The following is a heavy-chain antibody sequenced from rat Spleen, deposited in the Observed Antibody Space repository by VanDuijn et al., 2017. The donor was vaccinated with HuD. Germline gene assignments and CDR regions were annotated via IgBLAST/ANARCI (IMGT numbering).Heavy chain of an antibody. CDR1: GFTFSDYN. CDR3: SRGDGSWDY. V-gene: IGHV5-7*01. Sequence: EVQLVESDGGLVQPGRSLKLSCAASGFTFSDYNMAWVRQAPKKGLEWVATISYDGSSTYYPDSVKGRFTISRDNAQNTQYLQMNSLRSEDTATYYCSRGDGSWDYWGQGVMVTVSS. J-gene: IGHJ2*01. D-gene: IGHD5-1*01. CDR2: ISYDGSST.